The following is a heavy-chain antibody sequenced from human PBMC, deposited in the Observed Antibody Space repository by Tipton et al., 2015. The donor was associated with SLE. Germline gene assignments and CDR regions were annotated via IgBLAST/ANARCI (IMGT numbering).Heavy chain of an antibody. CDR3: ARVGLGTPPRFYFYY. D-gene: IGHD3-16*01. Sequence: TLSLTCTVSGGSISSYYWSWIRQPPGKGLEWIGYIYYSGSTNYNPSLKSRVTISVDTSKNQFSLKLSSVTAADTAVYYCARVGLGTPPRFYFYYWGQGTLVPVSS. J-gene: IGHJ4*02. V-gene: IGHV4-59*01. CDR2: IYYSGST. CDR1: GGSISSYY.